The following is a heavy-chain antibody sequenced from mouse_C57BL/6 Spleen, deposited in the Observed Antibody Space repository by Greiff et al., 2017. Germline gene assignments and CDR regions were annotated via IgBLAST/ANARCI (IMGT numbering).Heavy chain of an antibody. CDR2: IHPGSGGT. CDR1: GYAFTNYL. V-gene: IGHV1-54*01. Sequence: VHLVESGAELVRPGTSVKVSCKASGYAFTNYLIEWVKQRPGQGLEWIGVIHPGSGGTNYNEKFKGKATLTADKSSSTAYMQLSSLTSEDSAVYFCAREGLRRNYAMDYWGQGTSVTVSS. D-gene: IGHD2-2*01. CDR3: AREGLRRNYAMDY. J-gene: IGHJ4*01.